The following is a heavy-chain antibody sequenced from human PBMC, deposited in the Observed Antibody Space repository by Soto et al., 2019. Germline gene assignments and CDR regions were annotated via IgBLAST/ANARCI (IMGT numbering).Heavy chain of an antibody. D-gene: IGHD2-15*01. CDR3: ARDLKEYCSDGKCNWFDP. CDR2: ISYSGST. Sequence: SETLSLTCTVPGPSITTYYWSWIRQPPGKGLEWIGYISYSGSTDYNPSLKSRVTISFDASKNQISLQVRSATAADAAVYYCARDLKEYCSDGKCNWFDPWGQGTLVTVS. CDR1: GPSITTYY. J-gene: IGHJ5*02. V-gene: IGHV4-59*01.